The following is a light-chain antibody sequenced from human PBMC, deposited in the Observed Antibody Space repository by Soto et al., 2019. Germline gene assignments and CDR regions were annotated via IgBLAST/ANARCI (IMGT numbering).Light chain of an antibody. J-gene: IGKJ4*01. Sequence: DIQMTQSPSSLSASLQDGATISCRTSQSISNHLNWYQQKPGKAPKLLISVASTFQSGVPSRFSGGGSGTDCTLTISSLQPDYCATSYYQQCFIVPPTCDGVTKVDI. CDR1: QSISNH. V-gene: IGKV1-39*01. CDR2: VAS. CDR3: QQCFIVPPT.